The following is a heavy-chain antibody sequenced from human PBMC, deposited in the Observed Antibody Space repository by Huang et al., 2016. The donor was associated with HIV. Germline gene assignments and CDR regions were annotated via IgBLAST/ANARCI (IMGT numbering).Heavy chain of an antibody. CDR2: IKSMTDGGTT. D-gene: IGHD3-10*01. J-gene: IGHJ6*02. CDR3: TTLRVGDTYYFYAMDV. V-gene: IGHV3-15*01. Sequence: DVHLVESGGDLVKPGGSLKLSCVVSGLRFSNAWMSWVRLAPGKGLEWIGRIKSMTDGGTTDYAGPVKGRFTISRDDSKNTLYLQMRSLKTEDTAVYYCTTLRVGDTYYFYAMDVWGQGTSVTVSS. CDR1: GLRFSNAW.